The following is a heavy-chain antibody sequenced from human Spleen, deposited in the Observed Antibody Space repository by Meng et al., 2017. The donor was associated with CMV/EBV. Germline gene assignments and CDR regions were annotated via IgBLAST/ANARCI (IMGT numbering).Heavy chain of an antibody. J-gene: IGHJ4*02. Sequence: GGSLRLSCAASGFMFSNYAMSWVRQAPGKGLEWVSGISGSGDSTYYADSVKGRFTISRDTSKNTLYLQMNSLRAEDTAVYYCAKGEYGSSWRYYFDYWGQGTLGTVSS. CDR2: ISGSGDST. CDR1: GFMFSNYA. V-gene: IGHV3-23*01. CDR3: AKGEYGSSWRYYFDY. D-gene: IGHD6-13*01.